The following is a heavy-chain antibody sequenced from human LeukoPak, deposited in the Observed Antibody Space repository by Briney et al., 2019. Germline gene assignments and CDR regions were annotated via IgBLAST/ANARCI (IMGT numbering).Heavy chain of an antibody. CDR2: ISAYNGNT. D-gene: IGHD3-10*01. Sequence: ASVKVSCMASGYTFTSYGISWVRQAPGQGLEWMGWISAYNGNTNYAQKLQGRITMTTDTSTNTAYMDLRSLRTDDTAVYYCARDRGGGNDYWGQGTLVTVSS. J-gene: IGHJ4*02. CDR1: GYTFTSYG. V-gene: IGHV1-18*01. CDR3: ARDRGGGNDY.